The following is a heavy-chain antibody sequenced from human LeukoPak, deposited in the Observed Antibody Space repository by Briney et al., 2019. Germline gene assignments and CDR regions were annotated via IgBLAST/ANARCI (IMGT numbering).Heavy chain of an antibody. J-gene: IGHJ4*02. V-gene: IGHV1-18*01. Sequence: ASVKVSCKVSGYTFINYGVTWVRQAPGQGLEWMGWISASNGNTNYAQKLQGRVTMTTETSTSTAYMELRSLRSDDTAVYYCARALSRGYSGYDYGLCYWGQGTLVTVSS. CDR1: GYTFINYG. CDR2: ISASNGNT. CDR3: ARALSRGYSGYDYGLCY. D-gene: IGHD5-12*01.